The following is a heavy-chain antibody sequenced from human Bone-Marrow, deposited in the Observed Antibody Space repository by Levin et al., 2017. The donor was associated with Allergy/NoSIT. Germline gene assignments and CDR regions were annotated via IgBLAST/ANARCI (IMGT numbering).Heavy chain of an antibody. D-gene: IGHD5-24*01. CDR2: ISSSSSYI. Sequence: GGSLRLSCAASGFTFSSYSMNWVRQAPGKGLEWVSSISSSSSYIYYADSVKGRFTISRDNAKNSLYLQMNSLRAEDTAVYYCATGVGWLEIPSGFYYWGQGTLVTVSS. J-gene: IGHJ4*02. V-gene: IGHV3-21*01. CDR1: GFTFSSYS. CDR3: ATGVGWLEIPSGFYY.